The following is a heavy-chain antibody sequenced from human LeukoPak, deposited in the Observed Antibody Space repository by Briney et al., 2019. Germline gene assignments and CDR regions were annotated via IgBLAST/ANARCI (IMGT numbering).Heavy chain of an antibody. CDR3: AKGHSSSPGYFQH. J-gene: IGHJ1*01. D-gene: IGHD6-13*01. V-gene: IGHV3-9*01. CDR1: GFTFDDYA. CDR2: ISWNSGSI. Sequence: GGSLRLSCAASGFTFDDYAMHWVRQTPGKGLEWVSGISWNSGSIGYADSVKGRFTISRDNAKNSLYLQMNNLRAEDTALYYCAKGHSSSPGYFQHWGQGTLVTVSS.